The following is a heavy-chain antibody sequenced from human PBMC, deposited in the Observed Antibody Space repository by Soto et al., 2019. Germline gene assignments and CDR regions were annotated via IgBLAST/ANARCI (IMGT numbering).Heavy chain of an antibody. D-gene: IGHD5-12*01. CDR3: ARCHSGYDLVGYYGMDV. CDR2: INPNSGGT. J-gene: IGHJ6*02. V-gene: IGHV1-2*04. Sequence: ASVKVSCKASGYTFTGYYMHWVRQAPGQGLEWMGWINPNSGGTNYAQKFQGWVTMTRDTSISTAYMGLSRLRSDDTAVYYCARCHSGYDLVGYYGMDVWGQGTTVTVSS. CDR1: GYTFTGYY.